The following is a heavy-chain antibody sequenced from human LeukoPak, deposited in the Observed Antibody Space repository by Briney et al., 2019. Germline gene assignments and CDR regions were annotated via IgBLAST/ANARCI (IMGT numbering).Heavy chain of an antibody. CDR1: GFTFSSYS. Sequence: PGGSLRLSCAASGFTFSSYSMNWVRQAPGKGLEWVSSISSSSSYIYYADSVKGRFTISRDNAKNSLYLQMNSLRAEDTAVYYCARDAGYGDYWTPFDAFDIWGQGTMVTVSS. V-gene: IGHV3-21*01. D-gene: IGHD4-17*01. J-gene: IGHJ3*02. CDR3: ARDAGYGDYWTPFDAFDI. CDR2: ISSSSSYI.